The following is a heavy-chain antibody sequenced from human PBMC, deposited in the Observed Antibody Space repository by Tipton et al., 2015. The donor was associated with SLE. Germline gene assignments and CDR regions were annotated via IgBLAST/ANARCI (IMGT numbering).Heavy chain of an antibody. V-gene: IGHV4-34*01. J-gene: IGHJ6*02. CDR3: AKRSGGYYYYGMDV. Sequence: TLSLTCVVYGGSFSGYYWSWIRQPPGKGLEWIGEINHSGSTNYNPSLKSRVTISVDMSKKQFSLRLSSVTAADTAVYYCAKRSGGYYYYGMDVWGQGTTVTVSS. D-gene: IGHD3-10*01. CDR2: INHSGST. CDR1: GGSFSGYY.